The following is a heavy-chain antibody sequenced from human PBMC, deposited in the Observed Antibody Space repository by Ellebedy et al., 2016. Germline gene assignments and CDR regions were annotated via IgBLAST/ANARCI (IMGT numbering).Heavy chain of an antibody. CDR2: IYYSGST. CDR3: ASVPTHSYDTTTQTD. V-gene: IGHV4-39*07. J-gene: IGHJ4*02. D-gene: IGHD2/OR15-2a*01. Sequence: SETLSLTCTVSGGSISSSYFYWGWIRQPPGKGLEWIGSIYYSGSTYYNPSLKSRVTISVDTPKKQFSLKLSSVTAADTAVYYCASVPTHSYDTTTQTDWGQGTLVTVSS. CDR1: GGSISSSYFY.